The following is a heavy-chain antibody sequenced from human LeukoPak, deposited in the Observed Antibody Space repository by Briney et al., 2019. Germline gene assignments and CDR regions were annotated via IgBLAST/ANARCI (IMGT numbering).Heavy chain of an antibody. V-gene: IGHV4-31*03. D-gene: IGHD6-13*01. Sequence: SQTLPLTCTVSGGSISSGGYYWSWIRQHPGKGLEWIGYIYYSGSTYYNPSLKSRVTISVDTSKNQFSLKLSSVTAADTAVYYCARLVAGDNWFDPWGQGTLVTVSS. CDR3: ARLVAGDNWFDP. CDR1: GGSISSGGYY. CDR2: IYYSGST. J-gene: IGHJ5*02.